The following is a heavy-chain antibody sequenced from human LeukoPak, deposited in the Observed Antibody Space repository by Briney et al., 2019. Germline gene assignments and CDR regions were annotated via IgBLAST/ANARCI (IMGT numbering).Heavy chain of an antibody. V-gene: IGHV4-59*08. CDR2: IYHSGST. J-gene: IGHJ6*03. CDR1: GGSISSYY. CDR3: ARHGYYYYYMDV. Sequence: SETLSLTCTVSGGSISSYYWSWIRQPPGKGLEWIGSIYHSGSTYYNPSLKSRVTISVDTSKNQFSLELSSVTAADTAVYYCARHGYYYYYMDVWGKGTTVTVSS.